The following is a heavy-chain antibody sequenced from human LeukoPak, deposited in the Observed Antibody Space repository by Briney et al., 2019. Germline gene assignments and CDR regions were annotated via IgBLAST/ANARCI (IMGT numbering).Heavy chain of an antibody. CDR2: ITSGGDYI. CDR1: EFTFSSYG. D-gene: IGHD3-9*01. Sequence: PGRSLRLSCAASEFTFSSYGMHWVRQAPGKGLEWVSSITSGGDYIYYADSVKGRFTTSRDNAKNSLSLQLNSLRVEDTAVYYCARGHYDVLAASYKWTPDYWGQGTLVTVSS. J-gene: IGHJ4*02. V-gene: IGHV3-21*01. CDR3: ARGHYDVLAASYKWTPDY.